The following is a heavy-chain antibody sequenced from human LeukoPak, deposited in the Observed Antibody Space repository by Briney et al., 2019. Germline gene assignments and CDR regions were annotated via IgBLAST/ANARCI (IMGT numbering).Heavy chain of an antibody. CDR1: GFTFSSYW. J-gene: IGHJ4*02. V-gene: IGHV3-74*01. CDR3: ARDPRVVVIMGYFDY. CDR2: INSDGSST. Sequence: GGSLRLSCAASGFTFSSYWMHWVRQAPGKGLVWVSRINSDGSSTSYADSVKGRFTISRDNAKNTLYLQMNSLRAEDTAVYYCARDPRVVVIMGYFDYWGQGTLVTVSS. D-gene: IGHD3-22*01.